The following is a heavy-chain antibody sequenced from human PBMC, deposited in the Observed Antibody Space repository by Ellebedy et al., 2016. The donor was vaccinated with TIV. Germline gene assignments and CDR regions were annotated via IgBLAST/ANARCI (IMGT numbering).Heavy chain of an antibody. CDR1: GFTFSSYS. CDR2: IRSSGSPI. D-gene: IGHD4-17*01. J-gene: IGHJ4*02. V-gene: IGHV3-48*02. CDR3: ARDENYGAEVIDY. Sequence: LSLTCAVSGFTFSSYSMNWVRQAPGKGLEWVSYIRSSGSPIHYADSVKGRFSISRDNVKNSLYLQMNSLRDEDTAVYYCARDENYGAEVIDYWGQGTLVTVSS.